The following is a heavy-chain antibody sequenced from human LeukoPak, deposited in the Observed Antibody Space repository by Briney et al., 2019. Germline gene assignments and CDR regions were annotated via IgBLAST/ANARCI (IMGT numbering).Heavy chain of an antibody. Sequence: SVKVSCKASGGTFSSYAISWVRQAPGQGLEWMGGIIPIFGTANYAQKFQGRVAITADESTSTAYMELSSLRSEDTAVYYCATQTRTTVVTPLVDYWGQGTLVTVSS. CDR3: ATQTRTTVVTPLVDY. V-gene: IGHV1-69*13. J-gene: IGHJ4*02. D-gene: IGHD4-23*01. CDR2: IIPIFGTA. CDR1: GGTFSSYA.